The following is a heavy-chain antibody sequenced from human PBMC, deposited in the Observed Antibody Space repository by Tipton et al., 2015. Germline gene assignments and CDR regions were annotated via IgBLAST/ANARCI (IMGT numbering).Heavy chain of an antibody. D-gene: IGHD3-3*01. V-gene: IGHV4-61*01. CDR1: GGSVSSRTYY. Sequence: TLSLTCTVSGGSVSSRTYYWSWIRQPPGKGLEWIGYIYYSGSTKYNPSIKSRVTISVDTSKNQFSLKLNSVTAADTAVYYCASFGKVPLRFLEKGHGGMDVWGQGTTFTVSS. CDR3: ASFGKVPLRFLEKGHGGMDV. J-gene: IGHJ6*02. CDR2: IYYSGST.